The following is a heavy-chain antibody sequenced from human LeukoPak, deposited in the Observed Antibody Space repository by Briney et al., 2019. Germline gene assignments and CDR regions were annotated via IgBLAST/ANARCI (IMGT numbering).Heavy chain of an antibody. D-gene: IGHD2-2*01. J-gene: IGHJ4*02. CDR1: GYTFTSYA. Sequence: GASVKVSCKASGYTFTSYAMVWVRQAPGQGLKWMGWINPNSGGTNYAQKFQARVTMTRDMSTSTVYMELSSLRSEDTAVYYCARAGYCSSTSCYGVYYFDYWGQGTLVTVSS. V-gene: IGHV1-2*02. CDR3: ARAGYCSSTSCYGVYYFDY. CDR2: INPNSGGT.